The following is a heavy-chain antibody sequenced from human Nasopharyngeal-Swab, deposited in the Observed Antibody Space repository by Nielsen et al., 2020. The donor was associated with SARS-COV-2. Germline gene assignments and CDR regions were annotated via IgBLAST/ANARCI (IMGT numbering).Heavy chain of an antibody. V-gene: IGHV3-7*01. J-gene: IGHJ4*02. D-gene: IGHD5-24*01. CDR1: GFTFSNYW. CDR3: ARSEI. Sequence: GESLKISCAASGFTFSNYWMSWVRQAPGKGLEWVANIKQDGSEKYYVDSVKGRFTISRDNAKNSLYLQMNSLRVEDTAVYYCARSEIWGQGILVTVSS. CDR2: IKQDGSEK.